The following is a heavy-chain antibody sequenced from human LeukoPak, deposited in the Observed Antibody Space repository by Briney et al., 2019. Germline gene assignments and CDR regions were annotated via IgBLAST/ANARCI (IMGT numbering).Heavy chain of an antibody. J-gene: IGHJ4*02. V-gene: IGHV3-11*04. CDR3: ARDGDCSSTSCYLLEFDY. Sequence: GGSLGLSCAASGFTFSDYYMSWIRQAPGKGLEWVSYISSSGSTIYYADSVKGRFTISRDNAKNSLYLQMNSLRAEDTAVYYCARDGDCSSTSCYLLEFDYWGQGTLVTVSS. CDR1: GFTFSDYY. D-gene: IGHD2-2*01. CDR2: ISSSGSTI.